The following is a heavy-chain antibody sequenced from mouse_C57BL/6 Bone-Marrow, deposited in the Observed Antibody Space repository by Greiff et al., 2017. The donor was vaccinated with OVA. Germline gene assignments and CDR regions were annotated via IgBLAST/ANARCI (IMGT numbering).Heavy chain of an antibody. D-gene: IGHD3-2*02. CDR3: ARGGGQLRLGPWFAY. Sequence: VQLQQSGAELARPGASVKLSCKASGYTFTSYGISWVKQRTGQGLEWIGEIYPRSGNTYYNEKFKGKAILTADKSSSTAYMELRSLTSEDSAVYFCARGGGQLRLGPWFAYWGQGTLVTVSA. J-gene: IGHJ3*01. V-gene: IGHV1-81*01. CDR2: IYPRSGNT. CDR1: GYTFTSYG.